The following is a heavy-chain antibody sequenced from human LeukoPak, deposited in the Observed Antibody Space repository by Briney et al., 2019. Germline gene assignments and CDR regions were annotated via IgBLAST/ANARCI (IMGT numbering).Heavy chain of an antibody. CDR1: GYSISSGYY. D-gene: IGHD1-26*01. Sequence: SETLSLTCTVSGYSISSGYYWGWIRQPPGKGLEWIGSIYHSGSTYYNPTLKSRVTISVDTSKNQFSLKLSSVTAADTAVYYCARDPSEWELLRHSRAMDVWGKGTTVTVSS. CDR3: ARDPSEWELLRHSRAMDV. J-gene: IGHJ6*04. CDR2: IYHSGST. V-gene: IGHV4-38-2*02.